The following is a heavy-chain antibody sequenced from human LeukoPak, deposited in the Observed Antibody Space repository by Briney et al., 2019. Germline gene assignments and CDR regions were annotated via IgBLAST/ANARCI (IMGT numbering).Heavy chain of an antibody. CDR3: VRAFGRFLEYRTH. V-gene: IGHV4-34*01. CDR1: GGSFSGYY. D-gene: IGHD3-3*01. Sequence: PSETLSLTCTVYGGSFSGYYWSWLRQPPGKGLEWIGEINDRGGTDYNPSLKSRATISVDTSKNQFSLKLTSVTAADTAMYYCVRAFGRFLEYRTHWGQGNLVTVSS. J-gene: IGHJ4*02. CDR2: INDRGGT.